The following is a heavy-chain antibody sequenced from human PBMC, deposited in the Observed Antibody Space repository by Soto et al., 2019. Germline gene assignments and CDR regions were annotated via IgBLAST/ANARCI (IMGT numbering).Heavy chain of an antibody. CDR1: GLTFSNYA. V-gene: IGHV3-23*01. Sequence: PGGSLRLSCAASGLTFSNYAMSWVRQAPGQGLEWVSGISGSGERTRYADSVKGRFTISRDNSKNTLYLQMNSLRAEDTAIYYCAKAYSSSWYGFDYWGQGTQVTVSS. CDR3: AKAYSSSWYGFDY. D-gene: IGHD6-13*01. CDR2: ISGSGERT. J-gene: IGHJ4*02.